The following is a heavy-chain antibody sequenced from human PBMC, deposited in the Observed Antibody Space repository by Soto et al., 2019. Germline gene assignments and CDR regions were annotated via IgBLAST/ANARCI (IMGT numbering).Heavy chain of an antibody. CDR2: ISSSGSTI. V-gene: IGHV3-11*04. J-gene: IGHJ6*02. CDR1: GFTFSDYY. Sequence: GGSLRLSCAASGFTFSDYYMSWIRQAPGEGLEWVSYISSSGSTIYYADSVKGRFTISRDNAKNSLYLQMNRMRAEDTALYYCARDRLYGAGLIDVWGQGTTVTVSS. D-gene: IGHD3-10*01. CDR3: ARDRLYGAGLIDV.